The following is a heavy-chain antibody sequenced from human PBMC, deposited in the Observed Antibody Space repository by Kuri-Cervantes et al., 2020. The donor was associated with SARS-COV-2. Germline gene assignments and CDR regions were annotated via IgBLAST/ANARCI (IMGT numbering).Heavy chain of an antibody. CDR2: ISGSGGST. Sequence: GGSLRLSCAASGFTFSSYAMSWVRQAPGKGLEWASAISGSGGSTYYADSVKGRFTISRDNSKNTLYLQMNSLRAEDTAVYYCAKDLSYSSSPGYYYYYYGMDVWGQGTTVTVSS. D-gene: IGHD6-6*01. CDR1: GFTFSSYA. CDR3: AKDLSYSSSPGYYYYYYGMDV. V-gene: IGHV3-23*01. J-gene: IGHJ6*02.